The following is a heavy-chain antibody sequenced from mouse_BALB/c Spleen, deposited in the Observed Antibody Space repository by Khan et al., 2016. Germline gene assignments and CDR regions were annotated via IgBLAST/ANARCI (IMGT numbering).Heavy chain of an antibody. CDR2: IDPANGNT. V-gene: IGHV14-3*02. Sequence: VQLQQSGAELVKPGASVKLSCTASGFNIKDTYMHWVKQRPEQGLEWIGRIDPANGNTKYDPKFQGKATITAVTSSNTAYLQLSSLTSEDTAVDYCARSPYDYDVGFAYWGQGTLVTVSA. CDR1: GFNIKDTY. D-gene: IGHD2-4*01. J-gene: IGHJ3*01. CDR3: ARSPYDYDVGFAY.